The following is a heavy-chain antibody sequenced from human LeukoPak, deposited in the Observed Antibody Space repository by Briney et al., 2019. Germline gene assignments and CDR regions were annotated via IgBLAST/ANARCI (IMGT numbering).Heavy chain of an antibody. V-gene: IGHV4-4*07. D-gene: IGHD6-19*01. CDR2: IYTTRRT. CDR3: ARQIAVAGKAWFDY. Sequence: SETLSLTCTVSGGSISSYYWTWIRQPAGKGLEWIGRIYTTRRTNYNPSLTSRVTMSVDTSKNQFSLKLSSVTAANTAVYYCARQIAVAGKAWFDYWGQGTLVTVSS. J-gene: IGHJ4*02. CDR1: GGSISSYY.